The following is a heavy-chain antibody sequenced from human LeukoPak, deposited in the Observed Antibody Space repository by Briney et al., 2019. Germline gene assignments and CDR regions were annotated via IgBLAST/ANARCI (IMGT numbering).Heavy chain of an antibody. D-gene: IGHD3-3*01. CDR1: GGSIVISSYY. V-gene: IGHV4-39*01. J-gene: IGHJ4*02. CDR2: MSYGGTS. Sequence: SETLSLTCNVSGGSIVISSYYWGWVRQSPGKGLEWIGSMSYGGTSYYNPSLESRVTMSVDTSKNTFSLKVTSVTAADTAVYFCARHSGMVDRHFAHWGQGTLVPVSS. CDR3: ARHSGMVDRHFAH.